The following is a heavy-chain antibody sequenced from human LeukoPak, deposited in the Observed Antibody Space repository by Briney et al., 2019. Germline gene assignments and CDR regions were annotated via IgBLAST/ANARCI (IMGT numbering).Heavy chain of an antibody. J-gene: IGHJ4*02. V-gene: IGHV4-31*03. CDR3: ARGGVVVAATPDY. Sequence: SETLSLTCTVSGGSISSSSYYWGWIRQHPGKGLEWIGYIYCSGSTYYNPSLKSRVTISVDTSNNQFSLKLSSVTAADTAVYYCARGGVVVAATPDYWGQGTLVTVSS. D-gene: IGHD2-15*01. CDR1: GGSISSSSYY. CDR2: IYCSGST.